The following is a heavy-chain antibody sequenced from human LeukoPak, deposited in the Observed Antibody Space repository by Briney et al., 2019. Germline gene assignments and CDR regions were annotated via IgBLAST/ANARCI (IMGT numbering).Heavy chain of an antibody. CDR2: ISAYNGNT. D-gene: IGHD2-2*01. Sequence: GASVKVSCKASGYTFTSYGISWVRQAPGQGLEWMGWISAYNGNTNYAQKRQGRVTMTTDTSTSTAYMELRSLRSDDTAVYYCARDYAPYCSSTSCPPDYWGQGTLVTVSS. CDR1: GYTFTSYG. J-gene: IGHJ4*02. CDR3: ARDYAPYCSSTSCPPDY. V-gene: IGHV1-18*01.